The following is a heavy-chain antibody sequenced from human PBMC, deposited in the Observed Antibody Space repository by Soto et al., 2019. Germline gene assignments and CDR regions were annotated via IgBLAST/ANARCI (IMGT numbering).Heavy chain of an antibody. D-gene: IGHD6-19*01. CDR3: ARVGRSGWYASWFDP. V-gene: IGHV4-39*07. Sequence: SETLSLTCTVSGGSISSSSYYWGWIRQPPGKGLEWIGSIYYSGSTYYNPSLKSRVTISVDTSKNQFSLKLSSVTAADTAVYYCARVGRSGWYASWFDPWGQGTLVTVSS. CDR2: IYYSGST. CDR1: GGSISSSSYY. J-gene: IGHJ5*02.